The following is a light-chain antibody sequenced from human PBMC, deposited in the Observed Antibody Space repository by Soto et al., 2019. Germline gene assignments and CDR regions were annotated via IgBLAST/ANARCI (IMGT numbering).Light chain of an antibody. CDR2: AAS. Sequence: DVQMTQSPSSLSASVGGRVTITCRASQGINNRLAWYQQKPGKVPNLLIYAASTLRSGVPSRFSGSGSGTDFSHTISSLPPEDVATYYCQNYNSAPPAGAFGGGTKVEIK. CDR1: QGINNR. J-gene: IGKJ4*01. CDR3: QNYNSAPPAGA. V-gene: IGKV1-27*01.